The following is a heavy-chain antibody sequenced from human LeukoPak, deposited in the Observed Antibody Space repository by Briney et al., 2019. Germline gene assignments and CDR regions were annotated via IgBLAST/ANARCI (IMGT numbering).Heavy chain of an antibody. CDR3: ARGRRDTQYQVFDY. Sequence: TGGSLRLSCVASESTFSDYWMNWVRQAPGKGLEWVANIKGDGSEKYYVDSVKGRFTISRDNAKNSLYLQMNSLRDEDTAVYYCARGRRDTQYQVFDYWGQGTLVTVSS. V-gene: IGHV3-7*01. J-gene: IGHJ4*02. CDR2: IKGDGSEK. CDR1: ESTFSDYW. D-gene: IGHD2-2*01.